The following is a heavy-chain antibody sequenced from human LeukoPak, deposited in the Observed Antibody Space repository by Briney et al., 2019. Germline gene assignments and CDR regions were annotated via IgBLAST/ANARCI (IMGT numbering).Heavy chain of an antibody. CDR1: GGTFSTYA. J-gene: IGHJ3*02. CDR3: ARELRTRPHDAFDI. D-gene: IGHD3-16*01. Sequence: ASVKVSCKASGGTFSTYAISWVRQAPGQGLEWMGIINPSGGSTSYAQKFQGRVTMTRDMSTSTVYMGLSSLRSEDTAVYYCARELRTRPHDAFDIWGQGTMVTVSS. CDR2: INPSGGST. V-gene: IGHV1-46*01.